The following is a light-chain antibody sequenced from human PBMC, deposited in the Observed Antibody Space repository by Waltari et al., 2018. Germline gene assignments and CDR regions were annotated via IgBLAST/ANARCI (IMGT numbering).Light chain of an antibody. Sequence: QSALTQPASVSGSPGQSITIFCAGTSSDVGGYDYVSWYQQHPGNAPELLIYDVSNRPSGVSDRFSGSKSGNPASLTIAGLQADDEADYYCSSYSSSSTLYVVGTGTKVTV. CDR3: SSYSSSSTLYV. CDR2: DVS. CDR1: SSDVGGYDY. V-gene: IGLV2-14*03. J-gene: IGLJ1*01.